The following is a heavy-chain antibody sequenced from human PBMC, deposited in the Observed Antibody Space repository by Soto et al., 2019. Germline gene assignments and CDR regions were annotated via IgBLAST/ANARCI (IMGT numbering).Heavy chain of an antibody. V-gene: IGHV3-23*01. CDR3: AKRGSGSYYTY. J-gene: IGHJ4*02. Sequence: EVQLLESGGGLVQPGGSLRLSCAASGFTFSSYAMKWVRQAPGKGLEWVSVISGSGGSTYYADSVKGRFTISRDNSKNTLYLQMNSLRAEDTAVYYCAKRGSGSYYTYWGQGTLVTVSS. CDR1: GFTFSSYA. D-gene: IGHD3-10*01. CDR2: ISGSGGST.